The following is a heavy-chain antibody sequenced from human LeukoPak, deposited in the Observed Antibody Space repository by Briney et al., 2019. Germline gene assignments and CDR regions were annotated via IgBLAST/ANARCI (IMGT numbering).Heavy chain of an antibody. CDR1: GFTFSSYA. D-gene: IGHD3-10*01. J-gene: IGHJ4*02. CDR3: ARDKASGATLFDY. V-gene: IGHV3-7*01. Sequence: GGSLRLSCAASGFTFSSYAMSWVRQAPGKGLEWVANKKQDGSEKYCVDSVKGRFTISRDNAKNPLYLQMNSLRAEDTAVYYCARDKASGATLFDYWGQGTLVTVSS. CDR2: KKQDGSEK.